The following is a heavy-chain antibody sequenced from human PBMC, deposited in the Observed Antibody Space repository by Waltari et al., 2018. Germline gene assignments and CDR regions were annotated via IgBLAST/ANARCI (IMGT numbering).Heavy chain of an antibody. CDR3: AESDSGSWQYFFNS. CDR1: AGSVRGHY. CDR2: VYSTGGA. J-gene: IGHJ4*02. D-gene: IGHD6-19*01. V-gene: IGHV4-4*07. Sequence: QMKLLESGPGLVKPSETLSLTCTVSAGSVRGHYWSWIRQPAGKGLEWIGRVYSTGGANYNPALGRRATISVDTTKKQVSLMLTSVTAADTAMYFCAESDSGSWQYFFNSWGPGALVTVSS.